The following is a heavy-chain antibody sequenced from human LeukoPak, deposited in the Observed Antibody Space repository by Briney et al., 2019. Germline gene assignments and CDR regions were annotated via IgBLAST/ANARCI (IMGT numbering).Heavy chain of an antibody. CDR3: AKDVTGTGAFDA. D-gene: IGHD1-7*01. CDR2: ITWNSGTI. V-gene: IGHV3-9*01. Sequence: PGRCLRLSCAASGFTFDDYAMHWVRQGPGKGLEWGSGITWNSGTIGYADSVKGRFTIPRDNAKNSLYLQMNSLRAEDTALYHCAKDVTGTGAFDAWGQGTMVTVSS. J-gene: IGHJ3*01. CDR1: GFTFDDYA.